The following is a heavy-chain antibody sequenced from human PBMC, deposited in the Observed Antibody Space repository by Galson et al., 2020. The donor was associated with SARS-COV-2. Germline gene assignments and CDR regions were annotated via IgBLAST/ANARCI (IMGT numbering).Heavy chain of an antibody. D-gene: IGHD6-19*01. CDR2: ISSSSSYT. CDR1: GFSFSDYY. Sequence: GESLKISCAASGFSFSDYYMSWIRQAPGKGLEWVSYISSSSSYTKHADSVKGRFMISRDNAKNSLYLQMNSLRAEDTAVYYCARDVMGIVVAGPTYGMDVWGQGTTVTVSS. V-gene: IGHV3-11*05. CDR3: ARDVMGIVVAGPTYGMDV. J-gene: IGHJ6*02.